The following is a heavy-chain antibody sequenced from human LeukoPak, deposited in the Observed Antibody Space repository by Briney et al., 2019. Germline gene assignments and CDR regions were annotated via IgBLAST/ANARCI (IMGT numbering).Heavy chain of an antibody. D-gene: IGHD2-2*01. CDR2: INHSGST. CDR1: GGSFSGYY. CDR3: ARVGYCSSTSCHQDDDY. Sequence: SETLSLTCAVYGGSFSGYYWSWIRQPPGKGLEWIGEINHSGSTNYNPSLKSRVTISVDTSKNQFSLKLSSVTAADTAVYYCARVGYCSSTSCHQDDDYWGQGTLVTVSS. J-gene: IGHJ4*02. V-gene: IGHV4-34*01.